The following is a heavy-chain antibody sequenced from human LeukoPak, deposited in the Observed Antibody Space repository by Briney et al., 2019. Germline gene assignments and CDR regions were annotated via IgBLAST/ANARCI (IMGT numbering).Heavy chain of an antibody. J-gene: IGHJ6*04. V-gene: IGHV4-61*02. CDR2: IYTSGST. Sequence: PSETLSLTCTVSGGSISSGHYYWSWIRPPAGKGLEWIGRIYTSGSTNYNPSLKSRVTISVDTSKNQFSLKLSSVAAADTAVYYCAGGGVYSSGWYFGDVWGKGTTVTVSS. CDR1: GGSISSGHYY. CDR3: AGGGVYSSGWYFGDV. D-gene: IGHD6-19*01.